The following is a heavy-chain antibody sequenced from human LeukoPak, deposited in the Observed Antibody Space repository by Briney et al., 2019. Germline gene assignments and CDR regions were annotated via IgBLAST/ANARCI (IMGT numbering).Heavy chain of an antibody. V-gene: IGHV3-15*07. Sequence: GGSLRLSCAASGLIFSNAWMNWVRQAPGKGLEWVGRIRSKTDGGTTDYAAPVKGRFIISRDDSKNTLYLQMNSLKTEDTALYYCTTVYLTGEGNDYWGQGTLVTVSS. CDR1: GLIFSNAW. D-gene: IGHD3-9*01. CDR2: IRSKTDGGTT. J-gene: IGHJ4*02. CDR3: TTVYLTGEGNDY.